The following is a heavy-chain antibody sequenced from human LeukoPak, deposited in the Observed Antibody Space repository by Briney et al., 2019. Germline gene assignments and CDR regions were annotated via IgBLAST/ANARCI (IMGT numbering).Heavy chain of an antibody. D-gene: IGHD4-17*01. CDR3: ARGDRGYYGDFADAFDI. CDR2: ISSNEGST. J-gene: IGHJ3*02. CDR1: GFTFSSYA. V-gene: IGHV3-64*01. Sequence: TGGSLRLSCAASGFTFSSYALHWLRQAPGKGLEYVSAISSNEGSTYYANSVKGRFTISRDNSKNTLYLRMGSLRAEDMAVYYCARGDRGYYGDFADAFDIWGQGTMVTVSS.